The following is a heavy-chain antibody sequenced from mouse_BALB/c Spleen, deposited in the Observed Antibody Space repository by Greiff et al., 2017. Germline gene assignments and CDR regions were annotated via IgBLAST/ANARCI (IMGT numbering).Heavy chain of an antibody. CDR2: ISSGGSYT. Sequence: EVNLVESGGGLVKPGGSLKLSCAASGFTFSSYAMSWVRQSPEKRLEWVAGISSGGSYTYYPDTVTGRFTISRDNAKNTLYLEMSSLRSEDTAMYYCAGDGTAANYYAMDYWGQGTSVTVSS. CDR1: GFTFSSYA. J-gene: IGHJ4*01. D-gene: IGHD1-1*02. CDR3: AGDGTAANYYAMDY. V-gene: IGHV5-9-4*01.